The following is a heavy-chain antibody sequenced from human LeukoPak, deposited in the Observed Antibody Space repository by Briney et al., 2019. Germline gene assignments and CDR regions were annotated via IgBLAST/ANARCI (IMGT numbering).Heavy chain of an antibody. D-gene: IGHD6-19*01. CDR3: ARASSSGWYYFDY. J-gene: IGHJ4*02. V-gene: IGHV3-30*02. Sequence: GGSLRLSCAASGFTFSSYGMHWVRQAPGKGLEWVAFIRYDGSNKYYADSVKGRFTISRDNAKNLLYLQMNSLRAEDTAVYYCARASSSGWYYFDYWGQGTLVTVSS. CDR2: IRYDGSNK. CDR1: GFTFSSYG.